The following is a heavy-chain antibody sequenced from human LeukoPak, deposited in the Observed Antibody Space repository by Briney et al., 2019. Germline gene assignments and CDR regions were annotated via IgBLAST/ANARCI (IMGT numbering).Heavy chain of an antibody. V-gene: IGHV4-34*01. CDR2: INHSGST. CDR3: ARESGSPTWGVYYYYMDV. CDR1: GGSFSGYY. J-gene: IGHJ6*03. D-gene: IGHD1-26*01. Sequence: SETLSLTCAVYGGSFSGYYWSWIRQPPGKGLEWIGEINHSGSTNYNPSLKSRVTISVDTSKNQFSLKLSSVTAADTAVYYCARESGSPTWGVYYYYMDVWGKGTTVTVSS.